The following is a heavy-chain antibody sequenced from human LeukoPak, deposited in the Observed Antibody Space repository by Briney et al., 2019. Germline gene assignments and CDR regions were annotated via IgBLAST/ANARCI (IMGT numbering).Heavy chain of an antibody. J-gene: IGHJ4*02. D-gene: IGHD5-24*01. Sequence: SETVSLTCAVSGGSISSGGYSWSWIRQPPGKGLEWIGYIYHSGSTYYNPSLKSRVTISVDRSKNQFSLKLSSVTAADTAVYYCASFEMGFDYWGQGTLVTVSS. V-gene: IGHV4-30-2*01. CDR1: GGSISSGGYS. CDR2: IYHSGST. CDR3: ASFEMGFDY.